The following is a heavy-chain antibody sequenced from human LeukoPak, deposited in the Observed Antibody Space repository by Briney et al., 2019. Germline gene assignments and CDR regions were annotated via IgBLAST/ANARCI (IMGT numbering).Heavy chain of an antibody. CDR1: GFTVSANF. CDR3: ARTPGTDYFDY. V-gene: IGHV3-53*01. Sequence: GGSLRLSCAASGFTVSANFMSRVRQAPGKGLEWVSVIYTGGSTHYADSVKGRFTISRDDSKNTLYLQVNSLRAEDTAVYFCARTPGTDYFDYWGQGTLVTVSS. CDR2: IYTGGST. D-gene: IGHD1-1*01. J-gene: IGHJ4*02.